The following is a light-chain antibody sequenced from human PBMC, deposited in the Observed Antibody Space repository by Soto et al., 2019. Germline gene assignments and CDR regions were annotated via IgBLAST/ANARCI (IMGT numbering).Light chain of an antibody. CDR1: QSISSW. V-gene: IGKV1-5*01. Sequence: DIQMTQSPSTLSASVGDRVTITCRASQSISSWLAWYQQKPGKAPKLLIYDASSLESGVPSRFGGSGSGTDFTLTISSLQPDDFATYYCQQYNSYPLTFGGGTKVEIK. J-gene: IGKJ4*01. CDR2: DAS. CDR3: QQYNSYPLT.